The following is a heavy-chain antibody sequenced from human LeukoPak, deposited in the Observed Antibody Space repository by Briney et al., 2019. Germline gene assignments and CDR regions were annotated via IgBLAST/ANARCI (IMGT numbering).Heavy chain of an antibody. Sequence: ASVKVSCKASGYTFTSYGISWVRQAPGQGLEWMGWISAYNGNTNYAQKLQGRVTMTTDTSTSTAYMELRSLRSDDTAVYYCARGTGYCSGGSCSYYFDYWGQGTLVTVSS. CDR2: ISAYNGNT. V-gene: IGHV1-18*01. CDR1: GYTFTSYG. J-gene: IGHJ4*02. D-gene: IGHD2-15*01. CDR3: ARGTGYCSGGSCSYYFDY.